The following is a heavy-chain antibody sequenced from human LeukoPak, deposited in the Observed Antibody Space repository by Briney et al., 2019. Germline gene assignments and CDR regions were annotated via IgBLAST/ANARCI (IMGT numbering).Heavy chain of an antibody. J-gene: IGHJ4*02. CDR3: ARVYDSSGSDY. Sequence: GGSLRLSCAASGFTFSSYSMNWVRQAPGKGLEWVSSISSSSSYIYYADSVKGRFTISRDNAKSSLYLQMNSLRAEDTAVYYCARVYDSSGSDYWGQGTLVTVSS. CDR1: GFTFSSYS. D-gene: IGHD3-22*01. V-gene: IGHV3-21*01. CDR2: ISSSSSYI.